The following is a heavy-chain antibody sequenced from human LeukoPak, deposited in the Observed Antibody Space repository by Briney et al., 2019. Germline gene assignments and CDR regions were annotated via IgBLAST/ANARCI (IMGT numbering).Heavy chain of an antibody. Sequence: GGSLRLSCAASGFTFSNYWMSWVRQAPGKGLEWVANIKEDGSEKYYVDSVKGRFTISRDNAKNSLYLQMNSLRAEDTAVYYCARDGSSFDYWGQGTLGTVSS. V-gene: IGHV3-7*01. CDR3: ARDGSSFDY. CDR2: IKEDGSEK. D-gene: IGHD2-15*01. J-gene: IGHJ4*02. CDR1: GFTFSNYW.